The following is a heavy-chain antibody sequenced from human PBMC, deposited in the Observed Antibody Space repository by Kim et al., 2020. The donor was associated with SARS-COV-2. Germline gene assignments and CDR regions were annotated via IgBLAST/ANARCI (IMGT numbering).Heavy chain of an antibody. CDR2: ISSSGSTI. V-gene: IGHV3-11*04. Sequence: GGSLRHSCAASGFTFSDYYMSWIRQAPGKGLEWVAYISSSGSTIYYADSVQGRFTISRDNAKTSLYLQMHILRPEDAAVSDCSRDLPLYVGRSVYYSVM. D-gene: IGHD1-26*01. J-gene: IGHJ6*01. CDR1: GFTFSDYY. CDR3: SRDLPLYVGRSVYYSVM.